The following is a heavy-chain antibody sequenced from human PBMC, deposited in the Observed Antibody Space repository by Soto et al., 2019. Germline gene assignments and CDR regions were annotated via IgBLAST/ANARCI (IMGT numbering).Heavy chain of an antibody. J-gene: IGHJ4*02. CDR3: ARQGDHVAVAWDY. V-gene: IGHV4-39*01. Sequence: SETLSFTCTVSGGSISSSSYYWGWIRQPPGKGLEWIGSIYYSGSTYYNPSLKSRVTISVDTSKNQFSLKLSSVTAADTAVYYCARQGDHVAVAWDYWGQGTLVTVSS. CDR1: GGSISSSSYY. CDR2: IYYSGST. D-gene: IGHD6-19*01.